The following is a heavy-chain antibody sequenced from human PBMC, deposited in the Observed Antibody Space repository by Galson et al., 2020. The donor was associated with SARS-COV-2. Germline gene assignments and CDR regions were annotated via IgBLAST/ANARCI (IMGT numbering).Heavy chain of an antibody. CDR2: ISYDGSNK. CDR3: ARDLGGVIGT. J-gene: IGHJ5*02. V-gene: IGHV3-30*04. CDR1: GFTFSSYA. D-gene: IGHD3-16*02. Sequence: GGSLRLSCAASGFTFSSYAMHWVRQAPGKGLEWVAVISYDGSNKYYADSVKGRFTISRDNSKNTLYLQMNSLRAEDTAVYYCARDLGGVIGTWGQGTLVTVSS.